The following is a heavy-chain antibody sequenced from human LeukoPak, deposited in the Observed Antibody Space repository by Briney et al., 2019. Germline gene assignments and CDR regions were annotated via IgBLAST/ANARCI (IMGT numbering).Heavy chain of an antibody. Sequence: ASVKVSCKASGYTFTSYYMHWVRQAPGQGLEWMGIINPSGGFTTYAQKFQGRVTMTRDMSTSTVYMELNSLRAEDTAVYYCARDWGDYGGPLDYWGQGTLVTVSS. J-gene: IGHJ4*02. CDR2: INPSGGFT. D-gene: IGHD4-17*01. CDR3: ARDWGDYGGPLDY. V-gene: IGHV1-46*01. CDR1: GYTFTSYY.